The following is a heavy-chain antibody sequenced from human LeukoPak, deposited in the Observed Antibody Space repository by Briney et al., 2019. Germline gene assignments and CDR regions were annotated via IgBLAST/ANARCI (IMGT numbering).Heavy chain of an antibody. Sequence: HTGGSLRLSCAASGFTFSSYAMTWVRQAPGKGLEWVSAITGSGDTTYYADSVKGRFTISRDNFKNTVSLQLNSLRAEDTAMYYCAKDDDWGRFNHWGQGTLVTVSS. J-gene: IGHJ1*01. CDR3: AKDDDWGRFNH. CDR2: ITGSGDTT. V-gene: IGHV3-23*01. CDR1: GFTFSSYA. D-gene: IGHD3-16*01.